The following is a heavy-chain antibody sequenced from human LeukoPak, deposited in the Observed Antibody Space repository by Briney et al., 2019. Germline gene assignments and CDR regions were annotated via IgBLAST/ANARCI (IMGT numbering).Heavy chain of an antibody. J-gene: IGHJ4*02. CDR3: ASPTYSGSYYEFDY. Sequence: ASVKVSCKASGGTFSSYAISWVRQAPGQGLEWMGGIIPIFGTANYAQKFRGRVTITTDESTSTAYMELSSLRSEDTAVYYCASPTYSGSYYEFDYWGQGTLVTVSS. D-gene: IGHD1-26*01. CDR2: IIPIFGTA. CDR1: GGTFSSYA. V-gene: IGHV1-69*05.